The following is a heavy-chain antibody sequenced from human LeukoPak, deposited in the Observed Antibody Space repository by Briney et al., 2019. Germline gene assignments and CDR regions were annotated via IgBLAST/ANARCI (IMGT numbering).Heavy chain of an antibody. CDR2: IYYSGST. CDR3: ARQRNLYDYGGNSDFDY. D-gene: IGHD4-17*01. Sequence: PSETLSLTCTVSGGSISSYYWSWIRQPPGKGLEWIGYIYYSGSTNHNPSLKSRVTISVDTSKNQFSLKLSSVTAADTAVYYCARQRNLYDYGGNSDFDYWGQGTLVTVSS. CDR1: GGSISSYY. J-gene: IGHJ4*02. V-gene: IGHV4-59*08.